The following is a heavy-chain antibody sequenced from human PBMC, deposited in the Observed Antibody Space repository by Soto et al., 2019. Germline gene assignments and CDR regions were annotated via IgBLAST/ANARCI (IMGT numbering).Heavy chain of an antibody. D-gene: IGHD2-15*01. Sequence: SETLSLTCTVSGGSISSYYWSWIRQPPGKGQGWIGYIYYSGSTNYNPSLKSRVTISVDTSKNQFSLKLSSVTAADTAVYYCARLGYCSGGSCYSDYYYYYMDVWGKGTTVTVSS. CDR2: IYYSGST. V-gene: IGHV4-59*08. CDR3: ARLGYCSGGSCYSDYYYYYMDV. J-gene: IGHJ6*03. CDR1: GGSISSYY.